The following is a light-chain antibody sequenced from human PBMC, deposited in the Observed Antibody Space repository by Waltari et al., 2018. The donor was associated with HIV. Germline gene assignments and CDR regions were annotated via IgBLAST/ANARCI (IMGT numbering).Light chain of an antibody. CDR2: GAS. CDR3: QQYYNTPIT. CDR1: QSVLNSFNNKNY. J-gene: IGKJ5*01. V-gene: IGKV4-1*01. Sequence: DIVMTQSPDSLPVSLGERATINCKSSQSVLNSFNNKNYLAWYQLRPGQPPKKLIYGASTRESGVPDRFNGSGSGTDFTLAISSLQAEDVAVYYCQQYYNTPITFGQGTRLAIK.